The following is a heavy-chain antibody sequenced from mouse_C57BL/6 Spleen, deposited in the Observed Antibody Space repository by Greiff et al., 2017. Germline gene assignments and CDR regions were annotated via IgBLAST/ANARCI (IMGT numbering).Heavy chain of an antibody. CDR1: GYTFTSYW. D-gene: IGHD1-1*01. Sequence: VQLQQPGAELVRPGSSVKLSCKASGYTFTSYWMHWVKQRPIQGLEWIGNIDPSDSETHYNQKFKDKATLTVDKSSSTAYMQLSSLTSEDSAVYYGARDRKYGFYYAMDYWGQGTSVTVSS. J-gene: IGHJ4*01. CDR3: ARDRKYGFYYAMDY. CDR2: IDPSDSET. V-gene: IGHV1-52*01.